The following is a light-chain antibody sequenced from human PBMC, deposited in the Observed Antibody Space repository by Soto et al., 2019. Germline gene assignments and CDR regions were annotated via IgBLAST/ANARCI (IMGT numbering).Light chain of an antibody. CDR2: RSD. Sequence: QSVLPQPPSTSGTPGQRVTLSRSGSSSNIGSNHVYWYQHFPGMAPKLLMYRSDQRPTGVPDRFSGSNSGTSASLAISGLRSDDEADYYCSARVDSLSGVVFGGGTKLNVL. CDR1: SSNIGSNH. V-gene: IGLV1-47*01. J-gene: IGLJ2*01. CDR3: SARVDSLSGVV.